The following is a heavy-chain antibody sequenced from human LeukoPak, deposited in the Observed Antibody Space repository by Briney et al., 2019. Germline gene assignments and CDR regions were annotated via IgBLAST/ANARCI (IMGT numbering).Heavy chain of an antibody. Sequence: GGSLRLSCAASGFPFSTYGMIELRQAPGQGLECVSTIGLSDDSTNCAVSVKGRFTVSRDNSKNTLYLLMNSLRAEDTARYYCARDPNWGSGYWGQGTLVTVSS. CDR1: GFPFSTYG. CDR2: IGLSDDST. CDR3: ARDPNWGSGY. D-gene: IGHD7-27*01. V-gene: IGHV3-23*01. J-gene: IGHJ4*02.